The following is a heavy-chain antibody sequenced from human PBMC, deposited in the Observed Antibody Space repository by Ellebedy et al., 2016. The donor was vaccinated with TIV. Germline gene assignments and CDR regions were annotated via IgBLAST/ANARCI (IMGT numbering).Heavy chain of an antibody. CDR3: ARDSYSSGGMDV. V-gene: IGHV4-34*01. J-gene: IGHJ6*02. CDR2: INHSGGT. Sequence: SETLSLXXAVYGGSFSGYYWSWIRQPPGKGLEWIGEINHSGGTNYNPSLKSRVTISTDTSKNQFSLKLSSVTAADTAVYYCARDSYSSGGMDVWGQGTTVTVSS. CDR1: GGSFSGYY. D-gene: IGHD6-25*01.